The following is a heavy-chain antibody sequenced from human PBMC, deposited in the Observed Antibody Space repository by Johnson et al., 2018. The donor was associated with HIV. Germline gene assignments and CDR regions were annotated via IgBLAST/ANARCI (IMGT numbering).Heavy chain of an antibody. CDR3: ARDAPNFFTSGVRDDAFEI. D-gene: IGHD5-12*01. V-gene: IGHV3-23*04. J-gene: IGHJ3*02. CDR2: ISGSGAIT. CDR1: GFTFSRYA. Sequence: EVQLVESGGGLVKPGGSLRLSCAASGFTFSRYAMSWVRQVPGKGLEWVSAISGSGAITYYADSVKGRFTISRANSQNLLYLQLSSLRAEDTAVYSCARDAPNFFTSGVRDDAFEIWGQGTMVTVSS.